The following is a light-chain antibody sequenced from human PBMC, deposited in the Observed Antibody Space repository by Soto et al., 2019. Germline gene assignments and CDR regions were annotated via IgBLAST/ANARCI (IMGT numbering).Light chain of an antibody. V-gene: IGLV2-14*01. J-gene: IGLJ1*01. CDR3: SSKTSSSSPFV. CDR1: TSDVGAYNY. Sequence: QSVLTQPASVSGSPGQSITISCTGSTSDVGAYNYVSWYQHHPGQAPQLMIYEVSNRPSGVSNRFSGSKSGNTASLTISGLQADDEGDYYCSSKTSSSSPFVFGTGTKLTVL. CDR2: EVS.